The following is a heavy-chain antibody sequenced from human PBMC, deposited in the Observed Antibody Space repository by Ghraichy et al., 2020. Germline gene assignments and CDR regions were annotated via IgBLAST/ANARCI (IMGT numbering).Heavy chain of an antibody. V-gene: IGHV3-48*02. Sequence: GGSLRLSCVASGFTLSGYSMNWVRQSPGKGLEWVSYITSSSRTISYADSVKGRFTISRDNAQNSLFLQMNSLRDEDTAVYYCARGSTVVRFLYYNGMDVWGQGTTVTVSS. CDR2: ITSSSRTI. CDR3: ARGSTVVRFLYYNGMDV. J-gene: IGHJ6*02. CDR1: GFTLSGYS. D-gene: IGHD4-23*01.